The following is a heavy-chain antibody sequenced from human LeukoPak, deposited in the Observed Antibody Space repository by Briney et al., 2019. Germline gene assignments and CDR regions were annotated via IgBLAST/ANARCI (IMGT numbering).Heavy chain of an antibody. V-gene: IGHV1-69*04. CDR3: ARAGHGSGSYYNPPDY. Sequence: GASVKVSCKASGGTFSSYAISWVRQAPGQGLEWMGRIIPILGIANYAQKFQGRVTITADKSTSTAYMELSSLRSEDTAVYYCARAGHGSGSYYNPPDYWGQGTLVTVSS. J-gene: IGHJ4*02. CDR2: IIPILGIA. CDR1: GGTFSSYA. D-gene: IGHD3-10*01.